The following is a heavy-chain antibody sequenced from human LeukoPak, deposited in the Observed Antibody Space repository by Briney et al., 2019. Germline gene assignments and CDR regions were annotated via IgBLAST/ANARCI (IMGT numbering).Heavy chain of an antibody. J-gene: IGHJ1*01. D-gene: IGHD3-22*01. CDR1: GYTFTSYY. V-gene: IGHV1-46*01. CDR3: ARRVTDSSGYYYFTQYFQH. Sequence: GASVKVSCKASGYTFTSYYMHWVRQAPGQGLEWMGIINPSGGSTSYAQKFQGRVTMTTDTSTSTAYMELRSLRSDDTAVYYCARRVTDSSGYYYFTQYFQHWGQGTLVTVSS. CDR2: INPSGGST.